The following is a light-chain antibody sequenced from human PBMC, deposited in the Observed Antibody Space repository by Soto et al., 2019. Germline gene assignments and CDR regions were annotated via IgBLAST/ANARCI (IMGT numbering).Light chain of an antibody. Sequence: QAVVTQPPSVSGAPGQRVTISCTGSSSNIGSGYDVHWYRQLPGTAPKLLIYGNNFRPSGVPDRFSGSKSDTSASLAITGLQAEDEADYYCQSYDSSLSGLVFGGGTKVTVL. CDR3: QSYDSSLSGLV. J-gene: IGLJ2*01. V-gene: IGLV1-40*01. CDR1: SSNIGSGYD. CDR2: GNN.